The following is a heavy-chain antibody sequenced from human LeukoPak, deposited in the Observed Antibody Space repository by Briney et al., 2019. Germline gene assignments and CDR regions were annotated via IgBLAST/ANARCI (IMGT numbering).Heavy chain of an antibody. Sequence: GGSLRLSCAASGFTFSSHAMHWVRQAPGKGLEWVAIISYDGYSEFYADSVKGRFTTSRDNSKNTLFLQMNSLRPDDTAVYYCARDRYCGGTSCYQGNWFDPWGQGTLVAVSS. CDR2: ISYDGYSE. CDR3: ARDRYCGGTSCYQGNWFDP. CDR1: GFTFSSHA. J-gene: IGHJ5*02. D-gene: IGHD2-2*01. V-gene: IGHV3-30-3*01.